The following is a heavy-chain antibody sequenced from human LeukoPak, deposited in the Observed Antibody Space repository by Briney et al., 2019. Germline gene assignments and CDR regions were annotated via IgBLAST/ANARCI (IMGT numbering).Heavy chain of an antibody. Sequence: GSLRPSCAASGFTFSSYAMSWVRQPPGKGLEWIGEIYHSGSTNYNPSLKSRVTISVDKSKNQFSLKLSSVTAADTAVYYCARDMFAVALDYWGQGTLVTVSS. CDR1: GFTFSSYAM. V-gene: IGHV4-4*02. D-gene: IGHD6-19*01. J-gene: IGHJ4*02. CDR3: ARDMFAVALDY. CDR2: IYHSGST.